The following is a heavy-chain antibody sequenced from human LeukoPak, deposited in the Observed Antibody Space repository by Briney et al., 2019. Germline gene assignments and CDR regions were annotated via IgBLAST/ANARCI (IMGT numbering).Heavy chain of an antibody. V-gene: IGHV4-59*01. D-gene: IGHD3-22*01. CDR3: ARERATYYYDSSGPYYFDY. CDR1: GGSISSYY. J-gene: IGHJ4*02. Sequence: KSSETLSLTCTVSGGSISSYYWSWIRQPPGKGPEWIGYIYYSGSTNYNPSLKSRVTISVDTSKNQFSLKLSSVTAADTAVYYCARERATYYYDSSGPYYFDYWGQGTLVTVSS. CDR2: IYYSGST.